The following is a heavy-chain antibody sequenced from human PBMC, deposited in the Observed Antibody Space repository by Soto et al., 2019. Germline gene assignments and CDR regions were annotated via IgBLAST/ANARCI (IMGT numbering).Heavy chain of an antibody. D-gene: IGHD1-7*01. CDR1: GYTFTSYG. CDR2: ISAFNGNT. Sequence: ASVKVSCKASGYTFTSYGITWMRQAPGLRLEWMGWISAFNGNTYYKQKFQGRITMTTDTSTSTAYMDLRSLTSDDTAVYYCAKAPGNNWNYTNWFDPWGQGTLVIVSS. V-gene: IGHV1-18*04. CDR3: AKAPGNNWNYTNWFDP. J-gene: IGHJ5*02.